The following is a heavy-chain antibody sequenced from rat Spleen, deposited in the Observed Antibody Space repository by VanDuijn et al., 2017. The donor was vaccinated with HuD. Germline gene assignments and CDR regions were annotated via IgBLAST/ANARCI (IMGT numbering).Heavy chain of an antibody. CDR2: ILRTGENT. CDR3: TNNWEAYY. J-gene: IGHJ2*01. CDR1: GFIFNNYW. Sequence: EVQLVESGGGLVQPGGSLKLSCIASGFIFNNYWLTWIRQAPGKGLEWVASILRTGENTYYSDSVKGRFTISRDNAKSTLYLQMNRLRSEDSATYYCTNNWEAYYWGQGVMVTVSS. V-gene: IGHV5-31*01. D-gene: IGHD5-1*01.